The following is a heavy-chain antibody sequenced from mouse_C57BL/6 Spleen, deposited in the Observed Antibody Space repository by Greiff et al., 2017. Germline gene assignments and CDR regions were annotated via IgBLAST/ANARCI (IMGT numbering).Heavy chain of an antibody. V-gene: IGHV14-4*01. Sequence: VQLQQSGAELVRPGASVTLSCTASGFNIKDDYMHWVKQRPEQGLEWIGWIDPENGDTEYASKFQGKATITADTSSNTAYLQLSSLTSEDTAVYYCTTGGYEAWFAYWGQGTLVTVSA. CDR2: IDPENGDT. D-gene: IGHD2-2*01. J-gene: IGHJ3*01. CDR3: TTGGYEAWFAY. CDR1: GFNIKDDY.